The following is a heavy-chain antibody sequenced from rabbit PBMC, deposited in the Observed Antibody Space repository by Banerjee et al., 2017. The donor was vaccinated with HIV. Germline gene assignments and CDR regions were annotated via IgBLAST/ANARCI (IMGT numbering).Heavy chain of an antibody. D-gene: IGHD8-1*01. J-gene: IGHJ3*01. V-gene: IGHV1S45*01. Sequence: QEQVLESGGGLVKPEGSLKLSCTASGFSFSNKAVMCWVRQAPGKGLEWIACINAVTGKPVYATWAKGRFTISKTSSTTVTLQMTNLTAADTATYFCARDAGTSFSTYGMDLWGQGTLVTVS. CDR1: GFSFSNKAV. CDR3: ARDAGTSFSTYGMDL. CDR2: INAVTGKP.